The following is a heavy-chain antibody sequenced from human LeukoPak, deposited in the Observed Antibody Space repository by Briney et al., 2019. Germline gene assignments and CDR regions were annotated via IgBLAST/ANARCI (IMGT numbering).Heavy chain of an antibody. D-gene: IGHD6-19*01. CDR2: IYPGGSDT. V-gene: IGHV5-51*01. J-gene: IGHJ4*02. CDR3: ARPRGLVAGRRYYFDY. Sequence: GESLKISCKGSGYSFTSYWIGWVRQMPGKGLEWMGIIYPGGSDTRYSPSFQGQVTISADKSISTAYLQWSSLKASDTAMYYCARPRGLVAGRRYYFDYWGQGTLVTVSS. CDR1: GYSFTSYW.